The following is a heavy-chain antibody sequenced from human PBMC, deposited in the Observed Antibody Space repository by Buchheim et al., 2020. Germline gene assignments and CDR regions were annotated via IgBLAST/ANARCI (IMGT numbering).Heavy chain of an antibody. V-gene: IGHV3-30-3*01. CDR1: GFTFSSYA. CDR2: ISYDGSNK. J-gene: IGHJ4*02. Sequence: QVQLVESGGGVVQPGRSLRLSCAASGFTFSSYAMHLVRQAPGKGLEWVAVISYDGSNKYYADSVKGRFTISRDNSKNTLYLQMNSLRAEDTAVYYCAGSIEEWELPRDYWGQGTL. CDR3: AGSIEEWELPRDY. D-gene: IGHD1-26*01.